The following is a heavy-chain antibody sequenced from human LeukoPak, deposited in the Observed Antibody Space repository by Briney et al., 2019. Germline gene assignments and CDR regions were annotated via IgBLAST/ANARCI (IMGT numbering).Heavy chain of an antibody. CDR1: GGTFSSYA. Sequence: ASVKVSCKASGGTFSSYAISWVRQAPGKGLEWVSAISGSGGSTYYADSVKGRFTISRDNSKNTLYLQMNSLRAEDTAVYYCAKRGAVAAPYYFDYWGQGTLVTVSS. V-gene: IGHV3-23*01. CDR2: ISGSGGST. J-gene: IGHJ4*02. CDR3: AKRGAVAAPYYFDY. D-gene: IGHD6-19*01.